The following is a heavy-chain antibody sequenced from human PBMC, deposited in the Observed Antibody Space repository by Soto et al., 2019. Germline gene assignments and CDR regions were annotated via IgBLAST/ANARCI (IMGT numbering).Heavy chain of an antibody. CDR3: ARYRDSGSYYGAFDI. V-gene: IGHV1-69*13. CDR2: IIPIFGTA. CDR1: GGTFSSYA. J-gene: IGHJ3*02. D-gene: IGHD1-26*01. Sequence: GASVKVSCKASGGTFSSYAISWVRQAPGQGLEWMGGIIPIFGTANYAQKFQGRVTITADESTSTAYMELSSLRSEDTAVYYCARYRDSGSYYGAFDIWGQGTIVTVSS.